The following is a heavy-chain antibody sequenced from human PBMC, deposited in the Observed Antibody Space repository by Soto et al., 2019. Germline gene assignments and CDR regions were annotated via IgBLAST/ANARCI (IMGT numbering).Heavy chain of an antibody. CDR2: ISGSGGSP. CDR3: AKARCSSGTCYVPDY. CDR1: GFTFSSYT. V-gene: IGHV3-23*01. D-gene: IGHD3-22*01. J-gene: IGHJ4*02. Sequence: GGSLRLSCAAFGFTFSSYTMSWVRQAPGKGLEWVSSISGSGGSPNYADSVQGRFTISRDNPKNTLYLQMNSLRAEDTAIYYCAKARCSSGTCYVPDYWGQGALVTVSS.